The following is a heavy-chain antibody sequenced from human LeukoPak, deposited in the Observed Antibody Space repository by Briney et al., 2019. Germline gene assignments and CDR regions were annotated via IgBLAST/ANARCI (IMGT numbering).Heavy chain of an antibody. CDR2: INHSGST. Sequence: SETLSLTCTVSGGSISSYYWSWIRQPPGKGLEWIGEINHSGSTNYNPSLKSRVTISVDTSKNQFSLKLSSVTAADTAVYYCARGPYSSSWPGPAACWGQGTLVTVSS. D-gene: IGHD6-13*01. CDR1: GGSISSYY. J-gene: IGHJ4*02. V-gene: IGHV4-34*01. CDR3: ARGPYSSSWPGPAAC.